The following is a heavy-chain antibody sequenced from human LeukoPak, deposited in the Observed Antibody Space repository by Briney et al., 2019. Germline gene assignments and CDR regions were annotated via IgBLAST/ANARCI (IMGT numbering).Heavy chain of an antibody. Sequence: GGSLRLSCSVSGHTFSNFDMNWVRQTPGKGLEWVSYISRSSATVYYAGSVQGRFTISRDNAKNLLYLQMNSLTAEDTAVYYCARVEGTTGQGFDYWGQGALVTVSS. CDR1: GHTFSNFD. CDR3: ARVEGTTGQGFDY. V-gene: IGHV3-48*01. J-gene: IGHJ4*02. D-gene: IGHD1-7*01. CDR2: ISRSSATV.